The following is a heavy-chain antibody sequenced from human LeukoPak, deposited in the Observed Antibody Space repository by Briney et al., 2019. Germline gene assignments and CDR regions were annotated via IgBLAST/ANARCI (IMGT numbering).Heavy chain of an antibody. Sequence: GGSLRLSCAASGFTFSDYYMSWIRQAPGRGLEWVSYISSSSSYTNYADSVKGRFTISRDNAKNSLYLQMNSLRAEDTAVYYCARVVHDNLNYWGQGTLVTVSS. CDR2: ISSSSSYT. CDR1: GFTFSDYY. V-gene: IGHV3-11*05. CDR3: ARVVHDNLNY. J-gene: IGHJ4*02. D-gene: IGHD1-20*01.